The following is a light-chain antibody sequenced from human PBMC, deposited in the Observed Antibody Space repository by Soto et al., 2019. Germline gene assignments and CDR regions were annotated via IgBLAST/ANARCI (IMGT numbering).Light chain of an antibody. CDR1: SSDVGAYNY. CDR2: DVN. V-gene: IGLV2-14*03. Sequence: QSVLTQPASVSGSPGQSITISCTGTSSDVGAYNYVSWYQQHPGKAPKLMIYDVNNRPSGVSNRFSGSKSGNTASLTISGFQAGDEADYYCSSYTSSTTDVFGAGTKVTVL. CDR3: SSYTSSTTDV. J-gene: IGLJ1*01.